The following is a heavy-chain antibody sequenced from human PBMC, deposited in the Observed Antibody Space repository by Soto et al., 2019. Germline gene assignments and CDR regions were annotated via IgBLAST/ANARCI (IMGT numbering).Heavy chain of an antibody. CDR2: INAGNGNT. Sequence: ASVKVSCKASGYTFTSYAMHWVRQAPGQRLEWMGWINAGNGNTKYSQKFQGRVTITRDTSASTAYMELSSLRSEGTAVYYCARGVRGADFDYWGQGTLVTVSS. J-gene: IGHJ4*02. V-gene: IGHV1-3*01. CDR3: ARGVRGADFDY. D-gene: IGHD3-10*02. CDR1: GYTFTSYA.